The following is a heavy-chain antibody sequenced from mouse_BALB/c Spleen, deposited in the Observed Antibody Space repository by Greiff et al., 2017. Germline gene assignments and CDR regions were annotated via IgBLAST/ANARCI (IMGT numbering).Heavy chain of an antibody. CDR1: GFTFSSYT. Sequence: DVMLVESGGGLVQPGGSLKLSCAASGFTFSSYTMSWVRQTPEKRLEWVAYISNGGGSTYYPDTVKGRFTISRDNAKNTLYLQMSSLKSEDTAMYYCARQQHFDVWGAGTTVTVSS. V-gene: IGHV5-12-2*01. CDR3: ARQQHFDV. D-gene: IGHD3-1*01. CDR2: ISNGGGST. J-gene: IGHJ1*01.